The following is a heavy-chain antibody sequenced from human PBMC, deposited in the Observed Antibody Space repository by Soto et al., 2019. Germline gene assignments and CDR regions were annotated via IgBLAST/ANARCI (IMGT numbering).Heavy chain of an antibody. Sequence: TLSLTCAVAGCSISSGGYSWSWIRQPPGKGLEWIGYIYHSGSTYYNPSLKSRVTISVDRSKNQFSLKLSSVTAADTAVYYCARDYYDSSGHFHDAFDIWGQGTMVTVSS. J-gene: IGHJ3*02. V-gene: IGHV4-30-2*01. D-gene: IGHD3-22*01. CDR3: ARDYYDSSGHFHDAFDI. CDR2: IYHSGST. CDR1: GCSISSGGYS.